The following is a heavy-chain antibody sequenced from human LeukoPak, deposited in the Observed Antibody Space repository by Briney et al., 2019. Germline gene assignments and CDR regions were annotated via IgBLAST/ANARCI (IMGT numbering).Heavy chain of an antibody. D-gene: IGHD5-12*01. CDR2: INSDGSIT. CDR3: ARVRATFSPHFDN. J-gene: IGHJ4*02. V-gene: IGHV3-74*01. Sequence: PRGSLRLSCAASGFTFSSYWMHWVRQAPGKGLMWVSRINSDGSITNYADSVKGRFTISRDNAKNTLYLQMNSLRAEDTAVYYCARVRATFSPHFDNWGQGTLVTVSS. CDR1: GFTFSSYW.